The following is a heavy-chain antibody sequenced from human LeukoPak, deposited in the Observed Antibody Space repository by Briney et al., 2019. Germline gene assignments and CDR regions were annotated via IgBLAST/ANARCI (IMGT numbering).Heavy chain of an antibody. CDR3: ARGPDIVVVPAAMEEGAFDI. J-gene: IGHJ3*02. D-gene: IGHD2-2*01. CDR2: IIPIFGTA. CDR1: GGTLSSYA. Sequence: SVKVSCKASGGTLSSYAISWVRQAPGQGLEWMGGIIPIFGTANYAQKFQGRVTITADESTSTAYMELSSLRSADTAVYYCARGPDIVVVPAAMEEGAFDIWGQGTMVTVSS. V-gene: IGHV1-69*13.